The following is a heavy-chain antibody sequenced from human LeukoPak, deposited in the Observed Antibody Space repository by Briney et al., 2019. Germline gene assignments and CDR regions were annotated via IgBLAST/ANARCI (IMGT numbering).Heavy chain of an antibody. V-gene: IGHV3-23*01. CDR1: GFTFSSYW. Sequence: GGSLRLSCAASGFTFSSYWMSWVRQAPGKGLEWVSAISGSGGSTYYADSVKGRFTISRDNSKNTLYLQMNSLRAEDTAVYYCAKDGWYSSGWYDFDYWGQGTLVTVSS. J-gene: IGHJ4*02. D-gene: IGHD6-19*01. CDR3: AKDGWYSSGWYDFDY. CDR2: ISGSGGST.